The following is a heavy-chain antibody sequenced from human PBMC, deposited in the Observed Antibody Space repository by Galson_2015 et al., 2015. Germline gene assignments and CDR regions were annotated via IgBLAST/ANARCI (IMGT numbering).Heavy chain of an antibody. D-gene: IGHD3-22*01. J-gene: IGHJ4*02. CDR2: ISSSSSYI. CDR3: ARDDYDSSGYPLDY. CDR1: GFTFSSYS. Sequence: SLRLSCAASGFTFSSYSMNWVRQAPGKGLEWVSSISSSSSYIYYADSVKGRFTISRDNAKNSLYLQMNSLRAEDAAVYYCARDDYDSSGYPLDYWGQGTLVTVSS. V-gene: IGHV3-21*01.